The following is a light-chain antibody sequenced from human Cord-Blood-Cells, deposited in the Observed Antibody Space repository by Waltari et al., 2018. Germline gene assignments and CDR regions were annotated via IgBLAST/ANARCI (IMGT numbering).Light chain of an antibody. Sequence: QSVLTQPPSASGTPGQRVTNSCSGSSSNLGSNTVNWYQQPPGTASKLLIYSNNPRPSGVPDRFSGSKPGTSDSLAISGLQSEDEADYYCAAWDDSLNGGVCGGGTKLTVL. CDR1: SSNLGSNT. CDR2: SNN. V-gene: IGLV1-44*01. J-gene: IGLJ3*02. CDR3: AAWDDSLNGGV.